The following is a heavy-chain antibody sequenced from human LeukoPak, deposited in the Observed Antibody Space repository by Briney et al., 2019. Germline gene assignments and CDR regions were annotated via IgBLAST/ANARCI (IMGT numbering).Heavy chain of an antibody. V-gene: IGHV3-23*01. Sequence: PGGSLRLSCAASGFTFSSYAMSWVRQAPGKGLEWVSAISGSGGSTYYADSVKGRFTISRDNSKNTLYLQMNSLRAEDTAVYYCAKGPSVWFGELLSSYYYYGMDVGGQGTTVTVSS. CDR3: AKGPSVWFGELLSSYYYYGMDV. CDR2: ISGSGGST. D-gene: IGHD3-10*01. J-gene: IGHJ6*02. CDR1: GFTFSSYA.